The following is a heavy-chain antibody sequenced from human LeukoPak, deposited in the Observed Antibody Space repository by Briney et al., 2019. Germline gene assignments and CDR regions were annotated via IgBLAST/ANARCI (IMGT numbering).Heavy chain of an antibody. D-gene: IGHD3-3*01. Sequence: GGSRDLSGAVSGLPFNSYARNGVGRAQGKGREGVSTTRGSGGSIYYADSVKGRFTISRDNPENTLYLQMSSLRAEDTAVYYCATDRGWRTSGYYLYYFEYWGQGTLVTYSS. CDR3: ATDRGWRTSGYYLYYFEY. CDR2: TRGSGGSI. CDR1: GLPFNSYA. V-gene: IGHV3-23*01. J-gene: IGHJ4*02.